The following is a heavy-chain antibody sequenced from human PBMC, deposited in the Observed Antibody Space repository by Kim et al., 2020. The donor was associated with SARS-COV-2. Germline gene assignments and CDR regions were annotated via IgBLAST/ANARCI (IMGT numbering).Heavy chain of an antibody. J-gene: IGHJ3*02. Sequence: ASVKVSCKASGYTFTSYGISWVRQAPGQGLEWMGWISAYNGNTNYAQKLQGRVTMTTDTSTSTAYMELRSLRSDDTAVYYCARLTYYYGSGSYPGDAFDIWGQGTMVTVSS. CDR3: ARLTYYYGSGSYPGDAFDI. D-gene: IGHD3-10*01. CDR1: GYTFTSYG. CDR2: ISAYNGNT. V-gene: IGHV1-18*04.